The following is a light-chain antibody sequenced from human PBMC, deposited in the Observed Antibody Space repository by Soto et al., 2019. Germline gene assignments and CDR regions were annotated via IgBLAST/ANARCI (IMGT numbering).Light chain of an antibody. V-gene: IGKV3-20*01. CDR2: GAS. CDR1: QSVSSSY. Sequence: EIVLTQSPGTLSLSPGERATLSCRASQSVSSSYFAWYQQKPGQAPRLLIYGASSRATGIPDRFSGSGSGTDFTLTISRLEPEDFAVYYCQQYGSSWTFGQGTNVEIK. CDR3: QQYGSSWT. J-gene: IGKJ1*01.